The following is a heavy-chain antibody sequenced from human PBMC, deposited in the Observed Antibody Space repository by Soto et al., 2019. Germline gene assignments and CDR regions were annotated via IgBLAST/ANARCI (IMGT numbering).Heavy chain of an antibody. J-gene: IGHJ5*02. V-gene: IGHV2-26*01. D-gene: IGHD5-18*01. Sequence: QVTLKESGPVLVNPTETLTLTCTVSGFSLSNARMGVSWIRQPPGKALEWLGHIFSNDEKSYSTSLKSRLTISKDTSKSQVVLTMTNMDPVDTATYYCARIQVGYSYGYWFDPWGQGTLVTVSS. CDR3: ARIQVGYSYGYWFDP. CDR2: IFSNDEK. CDR1: GFSLSNARMG.